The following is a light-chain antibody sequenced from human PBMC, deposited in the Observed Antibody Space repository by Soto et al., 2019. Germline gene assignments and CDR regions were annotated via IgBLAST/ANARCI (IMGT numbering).Light chain of an antibody. Sequence: DIQMTQSPSSVSASVXYRXTMTCRASQGISSWLAWYQQKPGKAPKLLIYAASSLQSGVPSRFSGSGSGTEFTLTISSLQPEDFATYYCQQLNSYPITFGQGTRLEIK. V-gene: IGKV1D-12*01. J-gene: IGKJ5*01. CDR3: QQLNSYPIT. CDR1: QGISSW. CDR2: AAS.